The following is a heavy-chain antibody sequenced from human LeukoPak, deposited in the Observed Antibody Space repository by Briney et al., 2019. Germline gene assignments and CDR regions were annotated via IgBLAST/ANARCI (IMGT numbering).Heavy chain of an antibody. CDR2: ISGSGGTT. Sequence: GGSLRLSCAASGFTFYSYGMSWVRQAPGKGLEWASGISGSGGTTYYADSVKGRFNITRDNSRNTVYLQMDSLRAEDTAVYYCAKDVKTLDAFDIWGRGTMVAVSS. J-gene: IGHJ3*02. CDR1: GFTFYSYG. V-gene: IGHV3-23*01. CDR3: AKDVKTLDAFDI.